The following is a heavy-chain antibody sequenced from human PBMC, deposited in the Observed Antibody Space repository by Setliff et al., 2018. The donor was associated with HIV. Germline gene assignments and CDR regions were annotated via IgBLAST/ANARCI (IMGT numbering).Heavy chain of an antibody. D-gene: IGHD3-16*01. J-gene: IGHJ4*02. V-gene: IGHV1-8*02. CDR2: MNPNSGNA. Sequence: ASVKVSCKASGGTFRSSAISWVRQAPGQGLEWMGWMNPNSGNAGFAQKFQDRVTVTRDTSTSTVYMDLSSLRSEDTAVYYCVRGGGSSAYPPFEYWGQGTLVTVSS. CDR3: VRGGGSSAYPPFEY. CDR1: GGTFRSSA.